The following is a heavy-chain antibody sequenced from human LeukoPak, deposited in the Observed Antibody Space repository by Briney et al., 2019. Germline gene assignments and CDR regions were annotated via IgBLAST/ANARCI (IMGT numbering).Heavy chain of an antibody. Sequence: SETLSLTCGVSNYYISSGSYWSWIRQPPGKGLEWIGSIYHTGSAYYSSSLQSRVTISVDTSKNQFSVKLSSVTAADTAVYYCARANDRGGTSPLDYWGREPWSPSP. J-gene: IGHJ4*02. CDR2: IYHTGSA. V-gene: IGHV4-38-2*01. CDR3: ARANDRGGTSPLDY. CDR1: NYYISSGSY. D-gene: IGHD2-2*01.